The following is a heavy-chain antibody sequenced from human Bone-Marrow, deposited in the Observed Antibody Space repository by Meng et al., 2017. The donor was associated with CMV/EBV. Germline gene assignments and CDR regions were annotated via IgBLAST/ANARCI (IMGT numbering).Heavy chain of an antibody. CDR1: GFTFSSYG. CDR2: IRYDGINK. D-gene: IGHD2-2*01. Sequence: GGSLRLSCAASGFTFSSYGMHWVRQAPGKGLEWVAFIRYDGINKYYADSVRGRFTISRDNSKNALYLQMNSLKTEDTAVYYCTRDSPVPAATPNWFNPWGQGTLVTFSS. V-gene: IGHV3-30*02. J-gene: IGHJ5*02. CDR3: TRDSPVPAATPNWFNP.